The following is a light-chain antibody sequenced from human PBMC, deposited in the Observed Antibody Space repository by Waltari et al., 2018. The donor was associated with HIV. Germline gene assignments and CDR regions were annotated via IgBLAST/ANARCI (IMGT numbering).Light chain of an antibody. V-gene: IGLV2-14*01. CDR1: SSHVGGNNY. Sequence: QSAMTQPASVSGSPGQSITIPCTGTSSHVGGNNYVSWYQYPPGNAPKLMIYEVSKRPSGVSNRFSGSKSGNTASLTISGLQAEDEGDYYCSSYTRSSTLFGGGTKLTVL. CDR3: SSYTRSSTL. CDR2: EVS. J-gene: IGLJ2*01.